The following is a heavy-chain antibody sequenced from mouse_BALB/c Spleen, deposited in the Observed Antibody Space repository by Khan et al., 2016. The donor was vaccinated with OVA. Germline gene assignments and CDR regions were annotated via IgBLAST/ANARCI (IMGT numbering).Heavy chain of an antibody. J-gene: IGHJ3*01. Sequence: VQLKQSGAELVRPGALVKLSCKASGFNIKDYYMHWVKQRPEQGLVWIGRIDPENGNTIYDPKFQGKASITSDTSSNTAYLQLSSLTSEDTAVYYCARDGYSPWYAYWGQGTLLTVSA. D-gene: IGHD2-3*01. CDR2: IDPENGNT. CDR3: ARDGYSPWYAY. CDR1: GFNIKDYY. V-gene: IGHV14-1*02.